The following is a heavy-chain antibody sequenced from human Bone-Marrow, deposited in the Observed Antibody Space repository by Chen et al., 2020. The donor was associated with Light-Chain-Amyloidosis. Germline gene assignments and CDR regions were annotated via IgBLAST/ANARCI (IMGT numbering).Heavy chain of an antibody. CDR2: IYHSGST. Sequence: QVQLQESGPGLVKPSETLSLTCAVSGYSISSGYYWGWIRQPPGKGLEWIGSIYHSGSTYYNPSLKSRVTISVDTSKNQFSLELSSVTAADTAVYYCAAGNRWYFDLWGRGTLVTVSS. D-gene: IGHD1-26*01. CDR1: GYSISSGYY. J-gene: IGHJ2*01. CDR3: AAGNRWYFDL. V-gene: IGHV4-38-2*01.